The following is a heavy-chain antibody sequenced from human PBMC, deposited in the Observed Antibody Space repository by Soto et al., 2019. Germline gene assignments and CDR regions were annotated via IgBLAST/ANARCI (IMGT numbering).Heavy chain of an antibody. D-gene: IGHD3-3*01. J-gene: IGHJ6*02. CDR3: AKGVVGCVGGRCRYYYYGMDV. CDR1: GYTFTSYY. Sequence: GASVKVSCKASGYTFTSYYMHWVRQAPGQGLEWMGIINPSGGSTSYAQKFQGRVTMTRDTSKNTVYLHMTSLRADDTAVYYCAKGVVGCVGGRCRYYYYGMDVWGQGTTVTVSS. V-gene: IGHV1-46*01. CDR2: INPSGGST.